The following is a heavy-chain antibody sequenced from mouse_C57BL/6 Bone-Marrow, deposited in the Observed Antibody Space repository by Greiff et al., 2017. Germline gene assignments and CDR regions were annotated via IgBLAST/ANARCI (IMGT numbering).Heavy chain of an antibody. CDR2: ISSNSSNYAT. V-gene: IGHV10-3*01. Sequence: EVQLQESGGGLVQPKGSLKLSCAASGFTFNTYAMHWVRQAPGKGLEWVARISSNSSNYATYYAVSVKDRFTISSDDSTSMLYLQRNILKAEDTARYCCVGPLYGKRGPFAYWGQGTLVTVSA. D-gene: IGHD2-1*01. J-gene: IGHJ3*01. CDR3: VGPLYGKRGPFAY. CDR1: GFTFNTYA.